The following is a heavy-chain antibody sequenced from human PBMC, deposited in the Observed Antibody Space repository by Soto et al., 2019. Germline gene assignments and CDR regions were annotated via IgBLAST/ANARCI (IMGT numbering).Heavy chain of an antibody. CDR3: ARDRWASGAAVIDY. CDR2: ISYDGSNK. V-gene: IGHV3-30-3*01. D-gene: IGHD6-13*01. J-gene: IGHJ4*02. Sequence: GGSLRLSCAASGFTFSSYAMHWVRQAPGKGLEWVAVISYDGSNKYYADSVKGRFTISRDNSKNTLYLQMNSLRAEDTAVYYCARDRWASGAAVIDYWGQGTLVTVSS. CDR1: GFTFSSYA.